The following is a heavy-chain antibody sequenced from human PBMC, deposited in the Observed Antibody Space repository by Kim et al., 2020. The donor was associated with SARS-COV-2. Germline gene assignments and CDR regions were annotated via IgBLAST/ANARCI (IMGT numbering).Heavy chain of an antibody. CDR2: INSGNGNT. V-gene: IGHV1-3*01. CDR1: GYSFTSYT. CDR3: AREGGLTDGDLDY. D-gene: IGHD1-20*01. J-gene: IGHJ4*02. Sequence: ASVKVSCKASGYSFTSYTMHWVRQAPGQRLEWMGWINSGNGNTKYSQKFQGRVTISRDTSASTAYMELSSLRSEDTAVYFCAREGGLTDGDLDYWGQGTQVTVSS.